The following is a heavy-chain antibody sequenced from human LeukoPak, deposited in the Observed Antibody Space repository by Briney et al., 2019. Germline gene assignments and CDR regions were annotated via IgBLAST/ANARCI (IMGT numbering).Heavy chain of an antibody. D-gene: IGHD4-17*01. CDR3: ARLSGDYLSVLPNY. Sequence: SETLSLTCTVSGGSISSYYWSWIRQPPGKGLEWVGYIYYSGSTNYNPSLKSRVTISVDTSKNQFSLKLSSVTAADTAVYYCARLSGDYLSVLPNYWGQGTLVTVSS. CDR1: GGSISSYY. V-gene: IGHV4-59*01. J-gene: IGHJ4*02. CDR2: IYYSGST.